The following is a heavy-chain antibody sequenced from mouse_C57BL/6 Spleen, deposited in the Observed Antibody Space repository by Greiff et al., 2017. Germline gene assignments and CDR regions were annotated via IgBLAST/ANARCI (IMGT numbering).Heavy chain of an antibody. D-gene: IGHD1-1*01. CDR2: IKPSNGGT. Sequence: VQLQQPGTELVKPGASVKLSCKASGYTFTSYWMHWVKQRPGQGLEWIGNIKPSNGGTNYNEKFKSKATLTVDKSSSTAYMQLSSLTAEDSAVYYCAKGLITTVVASFDYWGQGTTLTVSS. CDR1: GYTFTSYW. CDR3: AKGLITTVVASFDY. J-gene: IGHJ2*01. V-gene: IGHV1-53*01.